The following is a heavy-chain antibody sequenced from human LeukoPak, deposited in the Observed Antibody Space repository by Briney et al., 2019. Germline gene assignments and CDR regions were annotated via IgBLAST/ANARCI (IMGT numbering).Heavy chain of an antibody. CDR2: IRGSSSAK. J-gene: IGHJ4*02. CDR3: ARDRDWSFDY. Sequence: RGSLRLSCAASGFAFSEYPMNWVRQAPGKGLEWVSNIRGSSSAKNYADSVKGRFTISRDNAKNPLYLEMSSLRAEDTAVYYCARDRDWSFDYWGQGTLVTVSS. D-gene: IGHD3-9*01. CDR1: GFAFSEYP. V-gene: IGHV3-48*04.